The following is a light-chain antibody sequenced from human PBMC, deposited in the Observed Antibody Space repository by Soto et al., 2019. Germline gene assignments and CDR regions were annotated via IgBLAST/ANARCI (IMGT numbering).Light chain of an antibody. V-gene: IGKV1-9*01. J-gene: IGKJ1*01. CDR2: AAS. Sequence: IQLTQSPSSLSASVGDRVTINCRASQGISSYLAWYQQKPGKAPKLLIYAASNLQSGVPSSFSGSGSGTDFTLTISSLQPEDFATYDCQQLNSYPRTFGQGTKVDIK. CDR1: QGISSY. CDR3: QQLNSYPRT.